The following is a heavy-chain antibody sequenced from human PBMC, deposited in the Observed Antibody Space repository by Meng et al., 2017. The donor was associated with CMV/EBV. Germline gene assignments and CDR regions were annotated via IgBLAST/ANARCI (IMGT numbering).Heavy chain of an antibody. Sequence: GSLRLSCTVSAGSISSYYWTWIRQPPGKGLEWVGYIYYNGNTNYNPSLKSRVTISVDTPKNQFSLKMSYVTAADTAVYYCARGGTDYWSGYVWFDPWGQGTLVTVSS. CDR3: ARGGTDYWSGYVWFDP. CDR2: IYYNGNT. CDR1: AGSISSYY. J-gene: IGHJ5*02. D-gene: IGHD3-3*01. V-gene: IGHV4-59*01.